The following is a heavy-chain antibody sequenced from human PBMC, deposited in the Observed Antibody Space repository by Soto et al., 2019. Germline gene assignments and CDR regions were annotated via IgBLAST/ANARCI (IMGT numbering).Heavy chain of an antibody. J-gene: IGHJ4*02. D-gene: IGHD2-15*01. CDR2: IWYDGSNK. CDR3: ASDPRGYCSGGSCRPFDY. V-gene: IGHV3-33*01. CDR1: VFTFSSYG. Sequence: QVQLVESGGGVVQPGRSLRLSCAASVFTFSSYGMHWVRQAPGKGLEWVAVIWYDGSNKYYADSVKGRFTISRDNSKNTLYLQMNSLRAEDTAVYYCASDPRGYCSGGSCRPFDYWGQGTLVTVSS.